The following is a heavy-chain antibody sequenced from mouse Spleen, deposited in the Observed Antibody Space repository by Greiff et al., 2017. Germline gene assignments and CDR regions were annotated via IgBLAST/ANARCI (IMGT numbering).Heavy chain of an antibody. CDR1: GYTFTSYW. J-gene: IGHJ2*01. Sequence: QVQLQQPGAELVKPGASVKMSCKASGYTFTSYWITWVKQRPGQGLEWIGDIYPGSGSTNYNEKFKSKATLTVDTSSSTAYMQLSSLTSEDSAVYYCARNPSHYYGSSLDYWGQGTTLTVSS. CDR3: ARNPSHYYGSSLDY. D-gene: IGHD1-1*01. V-gene: IGHV1-55*01. CDR2: IYPGSGST.